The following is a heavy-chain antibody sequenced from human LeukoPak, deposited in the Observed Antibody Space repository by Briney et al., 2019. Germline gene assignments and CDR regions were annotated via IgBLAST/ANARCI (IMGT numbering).Heavy chain of an antibody. CDR3: AREVRWLPVY. Sequence: GRSLRLSCAASGFTFSSYAMHWVRQAPGKGLEWVAVISYDGSNKYYADSVEGRFTISRDNSKNTLYLQMNSLRGEDTAVYYCAREVRWLPVYWGQGTLVTVSS. CDR2: ISYDGSNK. J-gene: IGHJ4*02. V-gene: IGHV3-30-3*01. D-gene: IGHD5-24*01. CDR1: GFTFSSYA.